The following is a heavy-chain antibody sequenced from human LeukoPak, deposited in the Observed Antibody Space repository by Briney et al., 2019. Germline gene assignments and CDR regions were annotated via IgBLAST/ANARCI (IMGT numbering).Heavy chain of an antibody. D-gene: IGHD4-17*01. CDR1: GGSFSGYY. V-gene: IGHV4-34*01. CDR2: INHSGST. J-gene: IGHJ4*02. CDR3: AREVGYGDYSFDY. Sequence: SETLSLTWAVYGGSFSGYYWSWIRQPPGKGLEWIGEINHSGSTNYNPSLKSRVTISVDTSKNQFSLKLSSVTAADTAVYYCAREVGYGDYSFDYWGQGTLVTVSS.